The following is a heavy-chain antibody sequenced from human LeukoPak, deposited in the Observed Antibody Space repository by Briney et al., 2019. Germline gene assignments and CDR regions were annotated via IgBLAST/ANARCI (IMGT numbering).Heavy chain of an antibody. CDR2: IIPIFGTA. D-gene: IGHD5-18*01. CDR1: GGTFSSYA. J-gene: IGHJ4*02. V-gene: IGHV1-69*05. Sequence: SVKVSCKASGGTFSSYAISWVRQAPGQGLEWMGGIIPIFGTANYAQKLQGRVTMTTDTSTSTAYMELRSLRSDDTAVYYCARELDTAMAYDYWGQGTLVTVSS. CDR3: ARELDTAMAYDY.